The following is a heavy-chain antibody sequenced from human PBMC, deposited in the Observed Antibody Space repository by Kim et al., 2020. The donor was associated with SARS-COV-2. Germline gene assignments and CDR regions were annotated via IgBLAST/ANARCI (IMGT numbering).Heavy chain of an antibody. D-gene: IGHD2-2*02. Sequence: SVKVSCKASGGTFSSYAISWVRQAPGQGLEWMGGIIPIFGTANYAQKFQGRVTITADESTSTAYMELSILRSEDTAVYYCARGVPAAISAYYYYGMDVWGQGTTVTVSS. V-gene: IGHV1-69*13. CDR3: ARGVPAAISAYYYYGMDV. CDR2: IIPIFGTA. J-gene: IGHJ6*02. CDR1: GGTFSSYA.